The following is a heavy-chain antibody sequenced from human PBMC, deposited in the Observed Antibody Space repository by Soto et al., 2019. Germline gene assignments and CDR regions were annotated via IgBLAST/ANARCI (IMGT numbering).Heavy chain of an antibody. Sequence: SETLSLTCAVYGGSFSGYYWSWIRQPPGKGLEWIGEINHSGSTNYNPSLKSRVTISVDTSKNQFSLKLSSVTAADTAVYYCARGGRARPFDYWGQGTLVTVSS. V-gene: IGHV4-34*01. D-gene: IGHD6-6*01. CDR3: ARGGRARPFDY. J-gene: IGHJ4*02. CDR1: GGSFSGYY. CDR2: INHSGST.